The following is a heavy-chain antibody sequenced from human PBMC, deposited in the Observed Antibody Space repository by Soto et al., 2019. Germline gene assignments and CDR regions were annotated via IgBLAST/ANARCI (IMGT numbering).Heavy chain of an antibody. CDR3: ARAGSYCSGGSCSFAY. CDR1: RYSFSGNF. D-gene: IGHD2-15*01. CDR2: IKPNTGNT. V-gene: IGHV1-2*02. J-gene: IGHJ4*02. Sequence: ASVKVTCKACRYSFSGNFLQWVRQATGAGPEWMGWIKPNTGNTKYGQKFEGRVTMTRDMSSSTAYMELTRLTVDDTAVYFCARAGSYCSGGSCSFAYWGQGSLVTVSS.